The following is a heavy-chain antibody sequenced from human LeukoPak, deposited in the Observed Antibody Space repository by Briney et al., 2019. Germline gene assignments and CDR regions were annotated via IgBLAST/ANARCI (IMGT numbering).Heavy chain of an antibody. J-gene: IGHJ3*02. CDR2: IRYDGSNK. V-gene: IGHV3-30*02. Sequence: GGSLGLSCAASGFTFSSYGMHWVRQAPGKGLEWVAFIRYDGSNKYYADSVKGRFTIFRDNSKNTLYLQMNSLRAEDTAVYYCAKDRGGHSWEAFDIWGQGTMVTVSS. CDR1: GFTFSSYG. D-gene: IGHD1-26*01. CDR3: AKDRGGHSWEAFDI.